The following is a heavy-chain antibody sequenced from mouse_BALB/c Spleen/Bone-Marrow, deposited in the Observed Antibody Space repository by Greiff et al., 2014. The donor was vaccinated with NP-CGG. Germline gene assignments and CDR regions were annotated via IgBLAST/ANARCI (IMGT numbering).Heavy chain of an antibody. CDR3: ARHGGSRGYYFDY. CDR1: GFTFSSYT. D-gene: IGHD1-1*01. J-gene: IGHJ2*01. V-gene: IGHV5-12-2*01. CDR2: ISNGGGST. Sequence: VPLKEAGGGLVQPGGGLKLSCAASGFTFSSYTMSLVRPTPEKRLGGGAYISNGGGSTYYPDTVKGRFTISRDNAKNTLYLQMSSLKSEDTAMYYCARHGGSRGYYFDYWGQGTTLTVSS.